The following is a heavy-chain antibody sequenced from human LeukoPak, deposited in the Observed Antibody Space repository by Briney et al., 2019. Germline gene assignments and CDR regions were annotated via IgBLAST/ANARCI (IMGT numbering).Heavy chain of an antibody. CDR1: GFTFSSYW. V-gene: IGHV3-7*03. CDR3: AKDGGYIGYCSGGSCYDFDY. CDR2: IKQDGSEK. D-gene: IGHD2-15*01. Sequence: PGGSLRLSCAASGFTFSSYWMSWVRQAPGKGLEWVANIKQDGSEKYYVDSVKGRFTISRDNAKNSLYLQMNSLRAEDTAVYYCAKDGGYIGYCSGGSCYDFDYRGQGTLVTVSS. J-gene: IGHJ4*02.